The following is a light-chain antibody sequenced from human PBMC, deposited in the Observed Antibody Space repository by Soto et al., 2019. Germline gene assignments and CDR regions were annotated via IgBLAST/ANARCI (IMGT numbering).Light chain of an antibody. Sequence: ENVLKKSPGTLSLSPGERATLSCRASQSISNYLACYQQKPGQAPRLLIYGASSRATGIPDRFSGSGSGTDFTLTISRLEPEDFSVYYCQQHGSSPRTFGQGTKVDIK. CDR2: GAS. J-gene: IGKJ1*01. V-gene: IGKV3-20*01. CDR3: QQHGSSPRT. CDR1: QSISNY.